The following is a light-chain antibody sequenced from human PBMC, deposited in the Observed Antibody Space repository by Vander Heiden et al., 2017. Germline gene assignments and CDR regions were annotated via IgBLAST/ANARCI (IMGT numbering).Light chain of an antibody. CDR3: QQCYATPYT. CDR1: QSLFYGSNAKKS. J-gene: IGKJ2*01. Sequence: TQSPHPLVVSRGERATIIRKSSQSLFYGSNAKKSLAWYQQKPGQPPRLLIFWASARESGVPDRFSGSGSGTDFTLTINSLQAEDVAVYYCQQCYATPYTFGQGTKLEIK. CDR2: WAS. V-gene: IGKV4-1*01.